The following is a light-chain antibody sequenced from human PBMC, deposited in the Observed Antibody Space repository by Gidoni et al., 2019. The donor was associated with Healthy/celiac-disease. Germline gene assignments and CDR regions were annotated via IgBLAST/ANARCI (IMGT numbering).Light chain of an antibody. V-gene: IGKV1-5*03. CDR3: QQYNSYST. J-gene: IGKJ1*01. CDR2: KAS. Sequence: DIQMNQSPSTLSASVGDRVTITCRASQSISSWLAWYQQKPGKAPKLLIYKASSLESGVPSRFSGSGSGTEFTLTISSLQPDDFATYYCQQYNSYSTFXQXTKVEIK. CDR1: QSISSW.